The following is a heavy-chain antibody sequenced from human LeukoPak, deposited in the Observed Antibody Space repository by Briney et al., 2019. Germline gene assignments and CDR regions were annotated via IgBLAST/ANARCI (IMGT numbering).Heavy chain of an antibody. CDR3: ARNERYSSGWYPSGYYYMDV. D-gene: IGHD6-19*01. Sequence: ASVKVSCKASGYTFTCYYMHWVRQAPGQGLEWMGWINPNSGGTNYAQKFQGRVTMTSDTSISTAYLELSGLRSDDTAVYYCARNERYSSGWYPSGYYYMDVWGKGTTVTVSS. J-gene: IGHJ6*03. CDR2: INPNSGGT. CDR1: GYTFTCYY. V-gene: IGHV1-2*02.